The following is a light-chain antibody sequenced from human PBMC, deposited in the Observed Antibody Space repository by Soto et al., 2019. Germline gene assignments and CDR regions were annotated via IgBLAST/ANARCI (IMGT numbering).Light chain of an antibody. Sequence: EIVLTQSPGTLSLSPGERATLSCRASQTIAGSYLAWYQQKPGQPPRHLIYSISDRATGIPDRFSGSGSGTDFTLTISRLGPEDFAGYYCQQDGKSPLLAFGPGTRVDMK. CDR2: SIS. V-gene: IGKV3-20*01. CDR1: QTIAGSY. J-gene: IGKJ3*01. CDR3: QQDGKSPLLA.